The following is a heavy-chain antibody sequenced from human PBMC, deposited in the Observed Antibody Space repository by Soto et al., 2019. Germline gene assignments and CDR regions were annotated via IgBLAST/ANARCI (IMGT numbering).Heavy chain of an antibody. CDR3: ARAGGTGYYDY. D-gene: IGHD3-9*01. CDR1: GYSFTSFG. CDR2: ISAYNGNR. Sequence: QVQLVQTGAEVKKPGASVKVSCKASGYSFTSFGINWVRQAPGQGLEWMGWISAYNGNRNSAQKLQGRVTMTTDTSASTAYMELRSLRSDDTAVYYCARAGGTGYYDYWGQGTLVTVSS. V-gene: IGHV1-18*01. J-gene: IGHJ4*02.